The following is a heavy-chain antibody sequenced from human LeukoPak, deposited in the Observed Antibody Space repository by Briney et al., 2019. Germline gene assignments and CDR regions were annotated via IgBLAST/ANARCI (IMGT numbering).Heavy chain of an antibody. Sequence: SGGSLRLSCVASGFTFSSYWMHWVGQTPGQSLMWVARIQSDGSTIYADSVQSRFTISRDNAKNTVYLQMNSLRVDDTAVYFCTRAITYFYGSVTYDWFESWGQGIRVTVSS. V-gene: IGHV3-74*01. CDR3: TRAITYFYGSVTYDWFES. CDR1: GFTFSSYW. CDR2: IQSDGST. D-gene: IGHD3-10*01. J-gene: IGHJ5*01.